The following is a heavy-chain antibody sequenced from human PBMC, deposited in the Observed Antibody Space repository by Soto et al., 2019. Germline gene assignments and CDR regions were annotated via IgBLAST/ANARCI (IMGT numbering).Heavy chain of an antibody. CDR3: ARGGAPYCTHGVCSSYFDY. V-gene: IGHV4-38-2*01. Sequence: SETLSLTCAVYGGSFSGYYWGWIRQPPGKGLEWIGSIYHSGSTYYNPSLKSRVTISVDTSKNQFSLKLSSVTAADTAVYYCARGGAPYCTHGVCSSYFDYWGQGTLVTVSS. CDR1: GGSFSGYY. J-gene: IGHJ4*02. D-gene: IGHD2-8*01. CDR2: IYHSGST.